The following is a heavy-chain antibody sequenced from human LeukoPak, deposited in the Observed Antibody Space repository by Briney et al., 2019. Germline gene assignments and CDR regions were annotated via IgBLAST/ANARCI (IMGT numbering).Heavy chain of an antibody. D-gene: IGHD2-2*01. J-gene: IGHJ6*03. V-gene: IGHV1-18*01. CDR1: GYTFTSYG. CDR3: AREAIGYCSSTSCDYYYYYMDV. CDR2: ISAYNGNT. Sequence: ASVKVSCKASGYTFTSYGISWVRQAPGQGLEWMGWISAYNGNTNYAQKLQGRVTMTTDTSTSTAYMELRSLRSDDTAVYYCAREAIGYCSSTSCDYYYYYMDVWGKGTTVTDSS.